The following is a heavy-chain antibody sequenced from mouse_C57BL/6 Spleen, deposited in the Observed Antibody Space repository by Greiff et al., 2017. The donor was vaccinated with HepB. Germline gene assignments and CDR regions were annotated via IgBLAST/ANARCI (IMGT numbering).Heavy chain of an antibody. CDR1: GYTFTNYW. CDR2: IYPGGGYT. CDR3: ARRKCGTTVAPFDY. J-gene: IGHJ2*01. V-gene: IGHV1-63*01. Sequence: QVQLQQSGAELVRPGTSVKMSCKASGYTFTNYWIGWAKQRPGHGLEWIGDIYPGGGYTNYNEKFKGKATLTADTSSSTAYMQFSSLTSEDSAIYYCARRKCGTTVAPFDYWGQGTTLTFSS. D-gene: IGHD1-1*01.